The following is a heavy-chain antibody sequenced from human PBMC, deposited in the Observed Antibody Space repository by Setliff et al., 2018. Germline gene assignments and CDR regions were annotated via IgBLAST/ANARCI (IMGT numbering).Heavy chain of an antibody. Sequence: PSETLSLTCAVYGGSFSGYYWSWIRQPPGKGLEWIGEINHSGSTNYNPPLKSRVTISVDTPKNQFSLKLSSVTAADTAVYYCARGITGNYNFWSGYYNYYYYYMDVWGKGTTVTVSS. V-gene: IGHV4-34*01. CDR1: GGSFSGYY. CDR2: INHSGST. J-gene: IGHJ6*03. CDR3: ARGITGNYNFWSGYYNYYYYYMDV. D-gene: IGHD3-3*01.